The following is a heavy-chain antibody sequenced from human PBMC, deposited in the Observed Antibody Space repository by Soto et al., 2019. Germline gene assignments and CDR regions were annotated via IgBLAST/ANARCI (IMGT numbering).Heavy chain of an antibody. CDR3: AKDGAYYDFWSGYPSYYYYYMDV. V-gene: IGHV3-30*18. CDR1: GFTFSNAW. CDR2: ISYDGSNK. D-gene: IGHD3-3*01. Sequence: GESLKISCAASGFTFSNAWMSWVRQAPGKGLEWVAVISYDGSNKYYADSVKGRFTISRDNSKNTLYLQMNSLRAEDTAVYYCAKDGAYYDFWSGYPSYYYYYMDVWGKGTTVTVSS. J-gene: IGHJ6*03.